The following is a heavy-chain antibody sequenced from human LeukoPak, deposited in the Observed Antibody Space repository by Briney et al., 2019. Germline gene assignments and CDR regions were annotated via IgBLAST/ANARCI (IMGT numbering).Heavy chain of an antibody. V-gene: IGHV1-69*06. D-gene: IGHD3-22*01. Sequence: SVKVSCKASGYTFTGYYMHWVRQAPGQGLEWMGGIIPIFGTANYAQKFQGRVTITADKSTSTAYMELSSLRSEDTAVYYCAREDDYYDSSGYGSLGYWGQGTLVTVSS. J-gene: IGHJ4*02. CDR3: AREDDYYDSSGYGSLGY. CDR2: IIPIFGTA. CDR1: GYTFTGYY.